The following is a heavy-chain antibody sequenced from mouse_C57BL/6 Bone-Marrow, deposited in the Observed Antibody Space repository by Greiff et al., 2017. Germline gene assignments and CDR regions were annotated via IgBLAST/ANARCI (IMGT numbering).Heavy chain of an antibody. CDR2: ISNGGGST. CDR1: GFTFSDYY. V-gene: IGHV5-12*01. J-gene: IGHJ2*01. CDR3: ARRGGNSYYFDY. D-gene: IGHD2-1*01. Sequence: EVQVVESGGGLVQPGGSLKLSCAASGFTFSDYYMYWVRQTPEKRLEWVAYISNGGGSTYYPDTVKGRFTISRDNAKNTLYLQMSRLKSEDTAMYYCARRGGNSYYFDYWGQGTTLTVSS.